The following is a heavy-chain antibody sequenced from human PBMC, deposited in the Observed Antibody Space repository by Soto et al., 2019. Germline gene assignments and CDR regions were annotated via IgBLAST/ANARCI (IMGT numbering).Heavy chain of an antibody. CDR2: IWYDGRNT. V-gene: IGHV3-33*01. Sequence: QVQLVESGGGVVQPGTSLRLSCAASGFTFSSYGMHWVRQAPGKGLEWVAVIWYDGRNTNYADSVKGRFTISRDNSKNRLYLQIIGLTGEDTAVYYCARGREVDIAWEYLGSWGQGTLVTVTS. CDR1: GFTFSSYG. J-gene: IGHJ4*02. CDR3: ARGREVDIAWEYLGS. D-gene: IGHD5-12*01.